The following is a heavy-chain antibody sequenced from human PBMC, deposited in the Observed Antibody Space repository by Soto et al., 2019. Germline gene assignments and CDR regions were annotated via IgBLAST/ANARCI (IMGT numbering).Heavy chain of an antibody. V-gene: IGHV4-34*01. J-gene: IGHJ4*02. Sequence: SETLSLTCAVYGGSFSGYYWSWIRQPPGKGLEWSGEINHSGSTNYNPSLKSRVTISVDTSKNQFSLKLSSVTAADTAVYYCARSSITYYYDSSGYPRRGYFDYWGQGTLVTVSS. CDR1: GGSFSGYY. CDR3: ARSSITYYYDSSGYPRRGYFDY. D-gene: IGHD3-22*01. CDR2: INHSGST.